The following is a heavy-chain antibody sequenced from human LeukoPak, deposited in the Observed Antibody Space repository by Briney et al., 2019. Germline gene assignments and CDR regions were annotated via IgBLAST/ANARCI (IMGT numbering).Heavy chain of an antibody. CDR1: GFTFDDYA. D-gene: IGHD3-22*01. J-gene: IGHJ4*02. CDR2: ISWNSGSR. V-gene: IGHV3-9*01. CDR3: AKDSYYDSSGYYSN. Sequence: GGALRLSCAASGFTFDDYAMHWVRQAPGKVMEWVSGISWNSGSRFYADSVSGRFTISRDNAKNSLYLQMNSLRAEDTALYYCAKDSYYDSSGYYSNWGQGTLVTVS.